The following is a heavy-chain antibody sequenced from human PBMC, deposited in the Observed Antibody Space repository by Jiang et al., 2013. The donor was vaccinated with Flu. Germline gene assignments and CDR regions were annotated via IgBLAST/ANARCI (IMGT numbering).Heavy chain of an antibody. CDR2: IYSSGST. Sequence: GSGLVKPSETLSLTCTVSGGSINNYYWSWIRQPPGKGLECIGYIYSSGSTAYNPSLQSRVIISVDTSKDQSSLKLSSVTAADTAVYYCARTVVGGYDYWGQGTLVTVSS. J-gene: IGHJ4*02. CDR1: GGSINNYY. D-gene: IGHD5-12*01. CDR3: ARTVVGGYDY. V-gene: IGHV4-59*01.